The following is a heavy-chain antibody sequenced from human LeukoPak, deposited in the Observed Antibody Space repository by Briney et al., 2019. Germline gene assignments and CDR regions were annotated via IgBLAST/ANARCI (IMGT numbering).Heavy chain of an antibody. D-gene: IGHD2-8*02. Sequence: SETLSLTCAVSGGSISSSAYYWGWIRQPPGEGLEWIGNIYYSGSTYYNPSLKSRVTISEDTSKNQFSLKLSSVTAAHTAVYYCARYLSGHFDSWGQGTLVTVFS. V-gene: IGHV4-39*01. J-gene: IGHJ4*02. CDR2: IYYSGST. CDR3: ARYLSGHFDS. CDR1: GGSISSSAYY.